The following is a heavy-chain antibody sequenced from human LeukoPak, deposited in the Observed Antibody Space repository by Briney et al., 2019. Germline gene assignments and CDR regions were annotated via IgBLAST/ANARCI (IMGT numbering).Heavy chain of an antibody. V-gene: IGHV1-2*02. CDR1: GYTFSGHY. D-gene: IGHD3-3*01. J-gene: IGHJ4*02. CDR2: INPNGDDT. CDR3: ARDYDFWSGYPKYYSDY. Sequence: ASVEVSCKASGYTFSGHYMHWVRQAPGQGLEWMGWINPNGDDTNYAQKFQGRVTMTRDTSISTAYMELSRLRSDDTAVYYCARDYDFWSGYPKYYSDYWGQGTLVTVSS.